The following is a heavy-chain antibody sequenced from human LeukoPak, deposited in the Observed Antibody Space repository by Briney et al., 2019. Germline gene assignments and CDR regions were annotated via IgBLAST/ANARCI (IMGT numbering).Heavy chain of an antibody. D-gene: IGHD1-26*01. CDR1: GFTFSSYS. J-gene: IGHJ3*01. V-gene: IGHV3-48*04. CDR3: ARATRMWEVLDY. CDR2: MSASTTTT. Sequence: PGGSLRLFCTASGFTFSSYSMNWVRQAPGKGLEWISYMSASTTTTYYADSVKGRFTISRDNAKNSLFLQLNSLRAEDTAVYFRARATRMWEVLDYWGQGTMVTVSS.